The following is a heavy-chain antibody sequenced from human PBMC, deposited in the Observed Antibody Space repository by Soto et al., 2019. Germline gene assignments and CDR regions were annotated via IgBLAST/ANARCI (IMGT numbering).Heavy chain of an antibody. J-gene: IGHJ6*02. CDR1: GYTFTSYY. V-gene: IGHV1-46*01. CDR2: INPSGGST. CDR3: AREVGAGYYYGMDV. Sequence: QVQLVQSGAEVREPGASVKVSCKASGYTFTSYYMHWVRQAPGQGLEWMGIINPSGGSTSYAQKFQGRVTMTRDTSTNIIYMDLSSLRSEDTAVYYCAREVGAGYYYGMDVWGQGTTVTVSS. D-gene: IGHD6-25*01.